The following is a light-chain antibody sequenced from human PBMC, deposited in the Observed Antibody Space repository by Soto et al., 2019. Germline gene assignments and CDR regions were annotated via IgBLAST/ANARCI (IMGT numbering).Light chain of an antibody. CDR3: TSYTSSSSLHV. Sequence: QPASVSGSPGQSITISCTGTSSDVGGYNYVSWYQQHPGKAPKLMIYDVRNRASGASNRFSGSKSGNTASLTISGLQAEDEADYYCTSYTSSSSLHVFGTGTKVTVL. CDR2: DVR. CDR1: SSDVGGYNY. J-gene: IGLJ1*01. V-gene: IGLV2-14*01.